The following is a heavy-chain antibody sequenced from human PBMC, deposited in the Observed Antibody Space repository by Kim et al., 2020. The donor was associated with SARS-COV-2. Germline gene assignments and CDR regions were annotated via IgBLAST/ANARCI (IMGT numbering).Heavy chain of an antibody. V-gene: IGHV3-30*03. J-gene: IGHJ4*02. CDR3: ATRGSGYTIPSY. D-gene: IGHD3-22*01. CDR2: ISYDGSNK. Sequence: GGSLRLSCAASGFTFSSYGMHWVRQAPGKGLEWVAVISYDGSNKYYADSVKGRFTISRDNSKNTLYLQMNSLRAEDTAVYYCATRGSGYTIPSYWGQGTLVTVSS. CDR1: GFTFSSYG.